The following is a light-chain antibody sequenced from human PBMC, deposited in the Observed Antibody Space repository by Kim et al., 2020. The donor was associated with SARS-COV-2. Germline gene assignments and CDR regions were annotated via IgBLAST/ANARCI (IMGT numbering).Light chain of an antibody. J-gene: IGKJ5*01. V-gene: IGKV3-11*01. CDR2: DAS. CDR3: QQRSSWPPT. Sequence: SPGERATLACRASHSIGNSLAGYQQKPGQAPRLLIYDASNGATDIPARFSGSGSGTDFTLTISSLEPEDFAVYFCQQRSSWPPTFGQGTRREIK. CDR1: HSIGNS.